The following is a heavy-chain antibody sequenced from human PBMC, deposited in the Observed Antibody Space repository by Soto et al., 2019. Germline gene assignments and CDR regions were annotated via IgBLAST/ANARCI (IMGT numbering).Heavy chain of an antibody. CDR1: GGSISSSSYY. CDR2: IYYSGST. CDR3: ARQDVVVVAATHYYCYGMDV. D-gene: IGHD2-15*01. J-gene: IGHJ6*02. V-gene: IGHV4-39*01. Sequence: QLQLQESGPGLVKPSETLSLTCTVSGGSISSSSYYWGWIRQPPGKGLEWIGSIYYSGSTYYNPSXXXRVTISADTSXXHXSXTLSSVTAADTAVYYCARQDVVVVAATHYYCYGMDVWGQGTTVTVSS.